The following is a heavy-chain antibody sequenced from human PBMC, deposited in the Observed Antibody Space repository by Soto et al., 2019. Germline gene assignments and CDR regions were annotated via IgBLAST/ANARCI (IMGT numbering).Heavy chain of an antibody. V-gene: IGHV1-24*01. D-gene: IGHD2-2*01. CDR2: FDPEDGET. Sequence: ASVKVSCKVSGYTLTELSMHCVRQAPGKGLEWMGGFDPEDGETIYAQKFQGRVTITADESTSTAYMELSSLRSEDTAVYYCARERYCSSTSCPDYYYYGMDVWGQGTTVTVSS. CDR3: ARERYCSSTSCPDYYYYGMDV. J-gene: IGHJ6*02. CDR1: GYTLTELS.